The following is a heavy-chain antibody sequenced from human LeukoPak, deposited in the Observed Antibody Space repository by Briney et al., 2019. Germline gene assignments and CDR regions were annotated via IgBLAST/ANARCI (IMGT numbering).Heavy chain of an antibody. V-gene: IGHV3-33*06. CDR1: GFTFSSYG. Sequence: GRSLRLSCAASGFTFSSYGMHWVRQAPGKGLEWVAVIWYDGSNKYYADSVKGRFTISRDNSKNTLYLQMNSLRAEDTAVYYCAKDGAVPFDYWGQGTLVTVSS. D-gene: IGHD6-19*01. CDR3: AKDGAVPFDY. CDR2: IWYDGSNK. J-gene: IGHJ4*02.